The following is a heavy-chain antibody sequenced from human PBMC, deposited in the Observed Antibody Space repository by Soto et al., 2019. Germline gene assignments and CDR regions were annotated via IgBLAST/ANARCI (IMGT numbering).Heavy chain of an antibody. CDR2: VGASGNT. CDR3: AKDSSGDYRPTEFDY. J-gene: IGHJ4*02. V-gene: IGHV3-23*01. Sequence: GSLRLCCDASGXSVISHGMTWVRQAPGMGLELVSSVGASGNTYYADSLKGRFTISRDYSKKTLFLQMNSLRAEYTAIYYCAKDSSGDYRPTEFDYWGQGTLVPVSS. D-gene: IGHD1-26*01. CDR1: GXSVISHG.